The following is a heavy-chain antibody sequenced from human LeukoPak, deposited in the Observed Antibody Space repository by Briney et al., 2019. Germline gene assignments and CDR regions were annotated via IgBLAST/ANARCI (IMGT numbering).Heavy chain of an antibody. CDR3: ARAGNYYGSGSPQEGYYFDY. Sequence: SETLSLTCTVSGGSISSYYWSWIRQPPGKGLEWIGYTYYSGSTNYNPSLKSRVTISVDTSKNQFSLKLSSVTAADTAVYYCARAGNYYGSGSPQEGYYFDYWGQGTLVTVSS. CDR2: TYYSGST. J-gene: IGHJ4*02. V-gene: IGHV4-59*01. D-gene: IGHD3-10*01. CDR1: GGSISSYY.